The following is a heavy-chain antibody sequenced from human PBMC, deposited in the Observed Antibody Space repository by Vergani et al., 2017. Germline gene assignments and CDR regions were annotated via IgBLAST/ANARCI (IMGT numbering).Heavy chain of an antibody. Sequence: QVQLVESGGGLVKPGGSLRLFCAASGFTFSDHYMRWVRQAPGKGLEWISYMSSGDSIYYADSVKGRFTVSRDNTKNTLYLQMNSLRAEDTAVYYCARETDTGSSVSYNYYAMDVWGQGTTVSVSS. J-gene: IGHJ6*02. V-gene: IGHV3-11*04. CDR1: GFTFSDHY. CDR2: MSSGDSI. CDR3: ARETDTGSSVSYNYYAMDV. D-gene: IGHD3-9*01.